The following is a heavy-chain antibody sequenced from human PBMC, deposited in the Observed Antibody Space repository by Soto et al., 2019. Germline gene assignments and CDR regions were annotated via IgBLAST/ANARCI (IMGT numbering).Heavy chain of an antibody. CDR1: GFTFDDYA. J-gene: IGHJ6*01. D-gene: IGHD3-10*01. CDR3: AKDRGSGSYAANYQYYGMDV. Sequence: GGSLRLSCAASGFTFDDYAMHWVRQAPGRGLEWVSGINWNSGRIGYADSVKGRFTISRDNAKTSLYLQMNSLRAEDTALYYCAKDRGSGSYAANYQYYGMDVWGQGTTVTVSS. V-gene: IGHV3-9*01. CDR2: INWNSGRI.